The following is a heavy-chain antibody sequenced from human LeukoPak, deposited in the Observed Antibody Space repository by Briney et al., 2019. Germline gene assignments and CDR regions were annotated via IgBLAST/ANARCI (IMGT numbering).Heavy chain of an antibody. Sequence: GGSLRLSCAASGFRFNSYGMTWVRLAPGKGLEWVANIKQDGSEKYYVDSVKGRFTISRDNAKNSLYLRMNSLRAEDTAVYYCARGSRGYGSGSYYREFDYWGQGTLVTVSS. D-gene: IGHD3-10*01. J-gene: IGHJ4*02. CDR3: ARGSRGYGSGSYYREFDY. CDR2: IKQDGSEK. V-gene: IGHV3-7*01. CDR1: GFRFNSYG.